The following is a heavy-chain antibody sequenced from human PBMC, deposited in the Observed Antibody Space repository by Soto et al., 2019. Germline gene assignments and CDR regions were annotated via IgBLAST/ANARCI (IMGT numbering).Heavy chain of an antibody. D-gene: IGHD3-22*01. J-gene: IGHJ3*02. V-gene: IGHV5-10-1*01. CDR2: IDPSDSYT. CDR3: ASFSYDSRVRAFDI. Sequence: GESLKISCKGSGYSFTSYWISWVRQMPGKGLEWMGRIDPSDSYTNYSPSFQGHVTISADKSISTAYLQWSSLKASDTAMYYWASFSYDSRVRAFDIWGQGTMVTVSS. CDR1: GYSFTSYW.